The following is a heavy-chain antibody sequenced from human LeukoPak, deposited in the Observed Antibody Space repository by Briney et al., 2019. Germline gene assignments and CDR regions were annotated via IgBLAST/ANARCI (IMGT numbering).Heavy chain of an antibody. Sequence: GGSLRLSCAASGFAFSTYALRWVRQAPGKGLEWVSTISDTTYYADSVKGRFTISRDNSKNALYPHMDSLRDEDTAVHSCARSRSPGRHWFDPWGQGTLVTVSS. CDR3: ARSRSPGRHWFDP. J-gene: IGHJ5*02. CDR2: ISDTT. D-gene: IGHD3-10*01. CDR1: GFAFSTYA. V-gene: IGHV3-23*01.